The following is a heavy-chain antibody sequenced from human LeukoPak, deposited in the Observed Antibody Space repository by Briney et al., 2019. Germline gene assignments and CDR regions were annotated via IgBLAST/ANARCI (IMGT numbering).Heavy chain of an antibody. D-gene: IGHD6-19*01. CDR3: ARDAYGSGWYRWFDP. Sequence: GGSLRLSCAASGFSVSNTYISWVRQAPGKGLEWVSVIYTGGSAYYAESVKGRFTISRDNSKNTLYLQMSSLRAEDTAVYYCARDAYGSGWYRWFDPWGQGTLVTVSS. V-gene: IGHV3-53*01. CDR1: GFSVSNTY. CDR2: IYTGGSA. J-gene: IGHJ5*02.